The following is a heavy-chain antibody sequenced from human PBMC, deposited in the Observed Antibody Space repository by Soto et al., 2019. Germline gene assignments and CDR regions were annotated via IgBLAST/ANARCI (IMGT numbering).Heavy chain of an antibody. V-gene: IGHV3-74*01. CDR3: AKDWEFDWPNYYFDY. J-gene: IGHJ4*02. CDR1: GFTFSSYW. Sequence: EVQLVESGGGLVQPGGSLRLSCAASGFTFSSYWMRWVRQVPGKGLVWVSGMSGDGRTLRYADSVKGRFSISRDNSKNTLYLQMNSLRAEDTAVYYCAKDWEFDWPNYYFDYWGQGTLVTVSS. D-gene: IGHD3-9*01. CDR2: MSGDGRTL.